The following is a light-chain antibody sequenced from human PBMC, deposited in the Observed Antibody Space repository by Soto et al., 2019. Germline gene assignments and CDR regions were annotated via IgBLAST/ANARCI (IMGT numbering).Light chain of an antibody. CDR1: NMRTKS. J-gene: IGLJ3*02. Sequence: SYELTQPPSVSVAPGQTAKITCGGDNMRTKSVHWYQQRPGQAPVLVVYDDSDRPSNIPERFSGSNPGDTATLSINRVEAGDEADYYWQVLDYLPAPWVFGGGTKVTVL. CDR2: DDS. CDR3: QVLDYLPAPWV. V-gene: IGLV3-21*02.